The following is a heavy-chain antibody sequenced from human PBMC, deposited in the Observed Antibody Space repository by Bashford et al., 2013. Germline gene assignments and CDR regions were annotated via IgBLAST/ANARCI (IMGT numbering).Heavy chain of an antibody. CDR2: IRYSSST. V-gene: IGHV4-59*01. CDR1: GGSISNYF. CDR3: ASGVWGSADAFDI. D-gene: IGHD3-16*01. Sequence: SETLSLTCTVSGGSISNYFWSWIRQPPGKGLEWIANIRYSSSTNYNPSLRSRVTISVDTSKSQFSLKLSSVTAADTAVYYCASGVWGSADAFDIWGQGTMVTVSS. J-gene: IGHJ3*02.